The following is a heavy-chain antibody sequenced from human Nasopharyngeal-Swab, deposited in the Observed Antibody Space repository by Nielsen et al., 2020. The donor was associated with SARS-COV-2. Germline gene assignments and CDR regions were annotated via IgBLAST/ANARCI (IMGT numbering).Heavy chain of an antibody. V-gene: IGHV3-30*18. D-gene: IGHD6-13*01. Sequence: GESLKISCAASGFTFSSYGIHWVRQAPGKGLEWVAVVSYDGSNKYYADSVKGRFTISRDNSKNTLYLQMNSLRAEDTAVYYCAKDGQQLAFDYWSQGTLVTVSS. CDR2: VSYDGSNK. CDR1: GFTFSSYG. J-gene: IGHJ4*02. CDR3: AKDGQQLAFDY.